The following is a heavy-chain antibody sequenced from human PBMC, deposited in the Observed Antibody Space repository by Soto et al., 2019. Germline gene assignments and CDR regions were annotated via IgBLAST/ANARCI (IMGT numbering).Heavy chain of an antibody. D-gene: IGHD3-16*01. J-gene: IGHJ4*02. CDR1: GGSISTYY. CDR3: ARVSYDLVYYFDF. CDR2: VYYNGFT. Sequence: QVQLRESGPGLVKPSDTLSLICTVSGGSISTYYWSWIRQPPGKGLEWIASVYYNGFTNYNPSLMSRVTMLVDTFRNQFSLRLNSVTAADTAMYYCARVSYDLVYYFDFWGQGTLVTVSS. V-gene: IGHV4-59*07.